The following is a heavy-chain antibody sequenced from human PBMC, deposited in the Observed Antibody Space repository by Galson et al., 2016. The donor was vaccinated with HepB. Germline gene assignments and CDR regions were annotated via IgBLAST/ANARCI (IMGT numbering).Heavy chain of an antibody. Sequence: SLRLSCAASGFTFSSYAMHWVRQAPGKGLEWVAVISFDGSNNFYADSVKGRFTISRDNSKNTLYVQTDSLRVEDSAVYHCAKALYSSPFVSAYDIWGQGTMVTVSS. CDR3: AKALYSSPFVSAYDI. CDR1: GFTFSSYA. J-gene: IGHJ3*02. CDR2: ISFDGSNN. V-gene: IGHV3-30-3*01. D-gene: IGHD6-19*01.